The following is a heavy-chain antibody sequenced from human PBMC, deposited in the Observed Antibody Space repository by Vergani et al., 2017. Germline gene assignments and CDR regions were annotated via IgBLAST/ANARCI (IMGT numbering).Heavy chain of an antibody. D-gene: IGHD2-21*01. Sequence: EVQLAESGGGLVKPGGALRLSCVASGSRYNSYGMNWVRQAPGKGLEWVSSISGTSHDVYYADSVKGRFIISRDNANNSLFLQMNSLKTEDIGVYYYTSDPRYCGDGSCYWLRDHHYYGMDVWGQGTTVTVSS. V-gene: IGHV3-21*02. CDR3: TSDPRYCGDGSCYWLRDHHYYGMDV. CDR1: GSRYNSYG. CDR2: ISGTSHDV. J-gene: IGHJ6*02.